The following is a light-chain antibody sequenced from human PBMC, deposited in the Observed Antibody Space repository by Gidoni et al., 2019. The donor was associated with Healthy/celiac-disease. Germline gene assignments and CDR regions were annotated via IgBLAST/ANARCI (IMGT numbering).Light chain of an antibody. J-gene: IGLJ2*01. CDR1: SSDVGGYNY. V-gene: IGLV2-11*01. Sequence: QSALTQPRSVSGSPGQSVTISCTGTSSDVGGYNYVSWYQQHPGKAPKLMIYDVSKRPSGVPDRFSGSKSGNTASLTISGLQAEDEAEYYCCSSAGSYSFENVVFGGGTKLTVL. CDR2: DVS. CDR3: CSSAGSYSFENVV.